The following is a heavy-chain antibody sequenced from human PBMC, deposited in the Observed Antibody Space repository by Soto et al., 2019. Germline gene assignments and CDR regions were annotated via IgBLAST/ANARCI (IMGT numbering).Heavy chain of an antibody. CDR3: ARQDYSNYRGGMDV. Sequence: ESLKISCKTSGYSLTSHWIAWVRQMPGKGLEWMGIIYPSDSDIRYRPSFQGQVTISVDKSISTAYLQWSSLKASDTATYYCARQDYSNYRGGMDVWGQGTTVTVSS. CDR2: IYPSDSDI. J-gene: IGHJ6*02. D-gene: IGHD2-2*01. CDR1: GYSLTSHW. V-gene: IGHV5-51*01.